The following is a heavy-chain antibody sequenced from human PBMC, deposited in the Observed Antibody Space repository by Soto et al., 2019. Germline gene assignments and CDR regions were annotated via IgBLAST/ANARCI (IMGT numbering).Heavy chain of an antibody. J-gene: IGHJ4*02. Sequence: QVQLQESGPGLVKPSETLSLTCTISGGSISNFHWSWIRQPPGKALEWLGYIYNNGSTKHSPSLKSRVTISVDTSKNQFSLKLSSVTAADTAVYYCARDPDSRGYSYFDYWGQGNLVTVSS. CDR2: IYNNGST. D-gene: IGHD3-22*01. V-gene: IGHV4-59*01. CDR3: ARDPDSRGYSYFDY. CDR1: GGSISNFH.